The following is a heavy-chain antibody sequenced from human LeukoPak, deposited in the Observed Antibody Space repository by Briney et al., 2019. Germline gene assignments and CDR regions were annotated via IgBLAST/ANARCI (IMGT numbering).Heavy chain of an antibody. CDR1: GFTFRNYG. Sequence: GRSLRLSCAASGFTFRNYGMYWVRQAPGKGLEWVAVIWYDGSNKYYADSVKGRFTISRDNSKNTLYLQMNSLRAEDTAVYYCARGEWLAHYYYYGMDVWGQGTTVTVSS. CDR3: ARGEWLAHYYYYGMDV. J-gene: IGHJ6*02. D-gene: IGHD6-19*01. CDR2: IWYDGSNK. V-gene: IGHV3-33*01.